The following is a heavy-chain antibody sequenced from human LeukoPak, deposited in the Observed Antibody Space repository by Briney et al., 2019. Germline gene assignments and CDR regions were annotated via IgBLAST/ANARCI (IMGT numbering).Heavy chain of an antibody. CDR2: ISHSGST. J-gene: IGHJ4*02. V-gene: IGHV4-38-2*02. CDR3: AREGDVVGATIDS. D-gene: IGHD1-26*01. Sequence: LRLSCVVSGITFSAYGMHWVRQAPGKGLEWIGSISHSGSTYYNPSLKSRLTISLDTSKNQFSLRLSSVTAADTAVYYCAREGDVVGATIDSWGQGTLVTVSS. CDR1: GITFSAYG.